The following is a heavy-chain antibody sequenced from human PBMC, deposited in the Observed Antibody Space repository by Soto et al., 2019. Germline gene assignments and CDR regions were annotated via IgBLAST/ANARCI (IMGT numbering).Heavy chain of an antibody. CDR1: GFTFSSYA. J-gene: IGHJ3*02. D-gene: IGHD2-15*01. CDR2: ISYDGSNK. CDR3: AKDPRYCSGGSCNAPDAFDI. Sequence: PGGSLRLSCAASGFTFSSYAMHWVRQAPGKGLEWVAVISYDGSNKYYADSVKGRFTISRDNSKNTLYLQMNSLRAEDTAVYYCAKDPRYCSGGSCNAPDAFDIWGQGTMVTVSS. V-gene: IGHV3-30-3*01.